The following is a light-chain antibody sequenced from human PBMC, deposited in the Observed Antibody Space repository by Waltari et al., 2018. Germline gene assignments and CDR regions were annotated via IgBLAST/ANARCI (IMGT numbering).Light chain of an antibody. Sequence: DIQMTQSPSSLSASVGDRVTITCRASQSVTNYLNWYQQKPGKAPKLLFYAASTLQSGVPSRFSGTGSGTDFTLTISSLQREDFATYYCQETYSTVPTFGQGTKLEIK. CDR2: AAS. V-gene: IGKV1-39*01. CDR1: QSVTNY. J-gene: IGKJ2*01. CDR3: QETYSTVPT.